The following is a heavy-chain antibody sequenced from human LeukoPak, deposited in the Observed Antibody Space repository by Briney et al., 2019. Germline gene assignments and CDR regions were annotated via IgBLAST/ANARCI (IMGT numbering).Heavy chain of an antibody. V-gene: IGHV3-30-3*01. D-gene: IGHD1-14*01. Sequence: GGSLRLSCAASGFTFSSYAMHWVRQAPGKGLEWVAVISYDGSNKYYADSVKGRFTISRDNSKNTLYLQMNSLRAEDTAVYYCARKTDYYGMDVWGQGTTVTVSS. CDR3: ARKTDYYGMDV. J-gene: IGHJ6*02. CDR2: ISYDGSNK. CDR1: GFTFSSYA.